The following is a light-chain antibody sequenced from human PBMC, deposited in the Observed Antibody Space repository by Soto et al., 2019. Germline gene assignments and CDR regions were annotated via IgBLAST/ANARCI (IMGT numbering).Light chain of an antibody. Sequence: QSALTQPASVSGSPGQSITISCTGTSSDVGGYNYVCWYQQHPGKAPKLIIYDVTSRPSGVSDRFSGSKSGNTASLSISGLHAEDEADYYCSSYTSSSTVVFGGGTKLTVL. CDR3: SSYTSSSTVV. CDR2: DVT. J-gene: IGLJ2*01. CDR1: SSDVGGYNY. V-gene: IGLV2-14*01.